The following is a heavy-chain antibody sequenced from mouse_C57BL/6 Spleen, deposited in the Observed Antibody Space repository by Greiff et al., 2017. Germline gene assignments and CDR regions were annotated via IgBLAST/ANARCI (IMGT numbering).Heavy chain of an antibody. CDR2: IDPSDSET. CDR3: AREGDGTNGWDD. CDR1: GYTFTSYW. J-gene: IGHJ4*01. Sequence: QVQLQQPGAELVRPGSSVKLSCKASGYTFTSYWMHWVKQRPIQGLEWIGNIDPSDSETHYNQKFKDKATLTVDKSSSTAYMQLSSLTSEDSAVYYCAREGDGTNGWDDWGQGTSVTVSS. V-gene: IGHV1-52*01. D-gene: IGHD2-1*01.